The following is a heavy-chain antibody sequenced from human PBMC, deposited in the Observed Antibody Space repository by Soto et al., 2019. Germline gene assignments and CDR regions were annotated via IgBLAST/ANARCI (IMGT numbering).Heavy chain of an antibody. J-gene: IGHJ3*02. D-gene: IGHD4-17*01. CDR3: AREGYGYGDLGI. CDR1: GYTFTSYA. Sequence: QVQLVQSGAEEKKPGASVKVSCKASGYTFTSYAMHWVRQAPGQRLEWMGWINAGNGNTKYSQKFQGRVTITRDTSASTAYMELSSLRSEDTAVYCCAREGYGYGDLGIWGQGTMVTVSS. V-gene: IGHV1-3*05. CDR2: INAGNGNT.